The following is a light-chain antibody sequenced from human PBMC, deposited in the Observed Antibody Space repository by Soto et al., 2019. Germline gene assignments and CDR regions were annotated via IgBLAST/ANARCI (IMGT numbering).Light chain of an antibody. CDR3: SSHTSGDTRV. V-gene: IGLV2-14*01. Sequence: QSVLSQPGSGYGSRGQSIGISCNGTSSDVGGYDYVSWYQQHPDKAPKLIIYEVTKRPSGVSNRFSGSKSGNTASLTISGLQPDDEADYYCSSHTSGDTRVFGSGTKVTVL. CDR2: EVT. CDR1: SSDVGGYDY. J-gene: IGLJ1*01.